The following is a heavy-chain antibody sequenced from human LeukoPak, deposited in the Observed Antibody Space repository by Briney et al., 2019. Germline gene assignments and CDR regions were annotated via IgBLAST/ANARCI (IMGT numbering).Heavy chain of an antibody. J-gene: IGHJ4*02. CDR3: AHRYCSSTSCYTFDY. CDR1: GYSITSGYY. V-gene: IGHV2-5*01. D-gene: IGHD2-2*02. Sequence: TLSLTCTVSGYSITSGYYWGWIRQPPGKALEWLALIYWNDDKRYSPSLKSRLTITKDTSKNQVVLTMTNMDPVDTATYYCAHRYCSSTSCYTFDYWGQGTLVTVSS. CDR2: IYWNDDK.